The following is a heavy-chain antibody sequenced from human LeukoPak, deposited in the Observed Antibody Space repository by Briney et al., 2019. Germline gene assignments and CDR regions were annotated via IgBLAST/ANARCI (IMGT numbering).Heavy chain of an antibody. D-gene: IGHD3-10*01. CDR1: GYTFTSYY. V-gene: IGHV1-46*01. Sequence: ASVKVSCKASGYTFTSYYMHWVRQAPGQGLEWMGIINPSGGSSSYAQKFQGRVTMTRDTSTSTVYMELSSLRSEDTAVYYCARDSSGEEGFYWGQGTLVTVSS. J-gene: IGHJ4*02. CDR2: INPSGGSS. CDR3: ARDSSGEEGFY.